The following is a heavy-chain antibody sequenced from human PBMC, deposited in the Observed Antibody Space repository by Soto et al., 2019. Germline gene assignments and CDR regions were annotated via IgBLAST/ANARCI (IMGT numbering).Heavy chain of an antibody. D-gene: IGHD1-26*01. CDR3: ARTPGAKSSTTAGGMDV. J-gene: IGHJ6*02. V-gene: IGHV2-70*04. CDR2: IDWDDDK. CDR1: GFSLSTSGMR. Sequence: VSGPTLVNPTQTLTLTCTFSGFSLSTSGMRVSWIRQPPGKALEWLARIDWDDDKFYSTSLKTRLTISKDTSKNQVVLTMTNMDPVDTATYYCARTPGAKSSTTAGGMDVWGQGTTVTVSS.